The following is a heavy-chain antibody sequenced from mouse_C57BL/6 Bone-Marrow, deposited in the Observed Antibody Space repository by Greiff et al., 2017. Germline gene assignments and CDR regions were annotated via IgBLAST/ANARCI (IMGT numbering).Heavy chain of an antibody. CDR3: KRDRRVHWYFDV. CDR2: ISSGGDYI. V-gene: IGHV5-9-1*02. CDR1: GFTFSSYA. J-gene: IGHJ1*03. D-gene: IGHD6-1*01. Sequence: EVHLVESGEGLVKPGGSLKLSCAASGFTFSSYAMSWVRQTPEKRLEWVAYISSGGDYIYYADTVKGRFTIARDNDRNTLYLKMSSLKSADTDMCYCKRDRRVHWYFDVWGTGTTVTVSS.